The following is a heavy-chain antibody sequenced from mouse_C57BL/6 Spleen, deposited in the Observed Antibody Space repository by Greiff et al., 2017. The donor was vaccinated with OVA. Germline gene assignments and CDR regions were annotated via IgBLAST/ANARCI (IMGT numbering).Heavy chain of an antibody. Sequence: VQLQQPGTELVKPGASVQLSCKASGYTFTSYWMHWVKQRPGPGLEWLGNINPSNGGTNYNEKFKSKATLTVDKSSSTAYMQLSSLTSEDSAVYYCARGIYYGYYYFDYWGQGTTLTVSS. J-gene: IGHJ2*01. V-gene: IGHV1-53*01. CDR1: GYTFTSYW. CDR3: ARGIYYGYYYFDY. CDR2: INPSNGGT. D-gene: IGHD2-2*01.